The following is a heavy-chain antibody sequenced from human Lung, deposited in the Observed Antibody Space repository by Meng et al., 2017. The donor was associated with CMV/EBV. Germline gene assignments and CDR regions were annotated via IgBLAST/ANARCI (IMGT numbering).Heavy chain of an antibody. CDR3: ARGDSGSYYFEY. CDR2: LYYSGST. Sequence: GSLRLSCTVSGGSISSSTYYWGWVRQPPGKGLEWIGSLYYSGSTYYNPSLKSRVTISVDTSMNQFSLKLSSVTAADTAMYYCARGDSGSYYFEYWGQG. D-gene: IGHD1-26*01. J-gene: IGHJ4*02. V-gene: IGHV4-39*07. CDR1: GGSISSSTYY.